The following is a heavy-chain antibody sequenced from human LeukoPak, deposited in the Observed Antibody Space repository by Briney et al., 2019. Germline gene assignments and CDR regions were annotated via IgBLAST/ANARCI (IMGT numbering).Heavy chain of an antibody. Sequence: SETLSLTCTVSGGSISSYYWSWIRQPAGKGLEWIGYIYYSGSTNYNPSLTSRVTISVDTSKNQFSLKLSSVTAADTAVYYCARFPPFSIGWFDPWGQGTLVTVSS. J-gene: IGHJ5*02. CDR2: IYYSGST. CDR1: GGSISSYY. V-gene: IGHV4-59*01. CDR3: ARFPPFSIGWFDP.